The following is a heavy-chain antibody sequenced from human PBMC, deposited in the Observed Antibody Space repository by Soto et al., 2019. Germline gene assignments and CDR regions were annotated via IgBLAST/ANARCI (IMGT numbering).Heavy chain of an antibody. CDR1: GGSISPYY. Sequence: LETLSLTCTVSGGSISPYYWSWIRQPPGKGLEWIGYVYYSGNTNYNPSLESRVTISVDTSRNRFSLNLTSATAADTAVYYCARKGAAASYAHYYMDVWGRGTAVTVSS. CDR2: VYYSGNT. D-gene: IGHD6-13*01. J-gene: IGHJ6*03. V-gene: IGHV4-59*01. CDR3: ARKGAAASYAHYYMDV.